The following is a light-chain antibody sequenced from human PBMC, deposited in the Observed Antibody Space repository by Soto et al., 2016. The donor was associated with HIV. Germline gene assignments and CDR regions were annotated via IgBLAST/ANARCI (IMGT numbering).Light chain of an antibody. V-gene: IGLV3-21*02. CDR1: NIGSKG. CDR3: QVWDSSGGRGV. Sequence: SYVLTQPPPVSVAPGETARITCGGNNIGSKGVHWYQQKPGQAPILVVYDDSDRPSGIPERFSGSNSGDTATLTISRVAAGDEADYYCQVWDSSGGRGVFGTGTKVTVL. CDR2: DDS. J-gene: IGLJ1*01.